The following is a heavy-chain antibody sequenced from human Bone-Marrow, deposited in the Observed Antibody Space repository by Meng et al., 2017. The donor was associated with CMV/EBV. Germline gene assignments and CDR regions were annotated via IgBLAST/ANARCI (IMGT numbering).Heavy chain of an antibody. J-gene: IGHJ6*02. Sequence: ASVKVSCKPSGYTFTSYDINWVRQATGQGLEWMGWMNPNSGNTGYAQKFQGRVTLTRVTSISTAYMELSSLTSDDTAVYYCARTRIEVEPDGRKIKYYNYGMDVWGQGTTVTVSS. V-gene: IGHV1-8*01. CDR1: GYTFTSYD. CDR2: MNPNSGNT. CDR3: ARTRIEVEPDGRKIKYYNYGMDV. D-gene: IGHD2-2*01.